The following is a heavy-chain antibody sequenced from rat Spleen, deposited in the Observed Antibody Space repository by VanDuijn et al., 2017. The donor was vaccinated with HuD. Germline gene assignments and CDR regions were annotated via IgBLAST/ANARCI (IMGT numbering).Heavy chain of an antibody. V-gene: IGHV5-17*01. Sequence: EVQLVESGGGLVQPGRSLKLSCAASGFTFSDYTMAWVRQAPKKGLEWVAAIIYDGSNTYYRDSVKGRFTISRDNAKSTLYLQMDSLRSEDTAIYYCTTSIAATTYWGQGVMVTVSS. CDR3: TTSIAATTY. CDR2: IIYDGSNT. CDR1: GFTFSDYT. D-gene: IGHD1-2*01. J-gene: IGHJ2*01.